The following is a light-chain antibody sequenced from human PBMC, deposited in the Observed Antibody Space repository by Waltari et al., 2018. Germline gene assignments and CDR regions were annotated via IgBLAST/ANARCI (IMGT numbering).Light chain of an antibody. CDR2: DVN. J-gene: IGLJ2*01. CDR1: SRDVGYYNY. CDR3: SSYTNYATVI. Sequence: QSALTQPASVSGSPGQSITISCTGTSRDVGYYNYVSWYQQHPGKAPKLMISDVNKRPSGVSNRFSGSKSGNTASLTISGLQAEDEADYYCSSYTNYATVIFGGGTKLTVL. V-gene: IGLV2-14*01.